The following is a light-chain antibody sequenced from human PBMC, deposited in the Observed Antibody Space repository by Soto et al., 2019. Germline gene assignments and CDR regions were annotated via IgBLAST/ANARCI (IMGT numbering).Light chain of an antibody. CDR1: HDISSSY. V-gene: IGKV3-20*01. Sequence: EIVLTQSPGALSLSPGERATLSCRTSHDISSSYLAWYQQKRGQAPRLLMYGASTRATGIPDRFSGSGSGTDFTITISRLETEDFAVYYCQHYGGSVLTFGGGTKVEIK. CDR2: GAS. J-gene: IGKJ4*01. CDR3: QHYGGSVLT.